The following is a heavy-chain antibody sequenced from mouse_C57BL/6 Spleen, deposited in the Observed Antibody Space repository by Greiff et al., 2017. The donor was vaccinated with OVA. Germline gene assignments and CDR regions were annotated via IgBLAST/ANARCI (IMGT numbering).Heavy chain of an antibody. CDR1: GYTFTSYW. J-gene: IGHJ1*03. D-gene: IGHD1-1*01. V-gene: IGHV1-50*01. CDR3: ARSLYRGYFDV. CDR2: IDPSDSYT. Sequence: VQLQQPGAELVKPGASVKLSCKASGYTFTSYWMQWVKQRPGQGLELIGEIDPSDSYTNYNQKFKGKATLTVDTSSSTAYMQLSSLTSEDSAVYYCARSLYRGYFDVWGTGTTVTVSS.